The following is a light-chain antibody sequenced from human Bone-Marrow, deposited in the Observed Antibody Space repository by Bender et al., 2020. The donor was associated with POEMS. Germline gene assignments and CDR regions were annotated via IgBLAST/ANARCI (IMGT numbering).Light chain of an antibody. J-gene: IGLJ3*02. Sequence: QSVLTQPLSASGTPGQRVTISCSGSNSNIGTNAVNWYQQFPGTAPKLLIYSDNQRPSGVPDRFYDFKSGPSASLAISGLKSESEADYYCEAWNARLDSEMFSGGTKRTV. CDR2: SDN. CDR3: EAWNARLDSEM. V-gene: IGLV1-44*01. CDR1: NSNIGTNA.